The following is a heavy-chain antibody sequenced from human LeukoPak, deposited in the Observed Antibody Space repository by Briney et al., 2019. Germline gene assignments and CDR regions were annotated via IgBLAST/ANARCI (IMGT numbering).Heavy chain of an antibody. CDR1: GFTVSSNY. D-gene: IGHD3-9*01. V-gene: IGHV3-53*01. CDR2: IYSGGST. CDR3: ATDLRGSDWSVDY. J-gene: IGHJ4*02. Sequence: PGGSLTLTCAASGFTVSSNYMSWVRQAPGKGLERVSVIYSGGSTFYADSVKGRFTISRDNSKNTLCLQMNSLRAEDTAIYYCATDLRGSDWSVDYWGQGNLVTVSS.